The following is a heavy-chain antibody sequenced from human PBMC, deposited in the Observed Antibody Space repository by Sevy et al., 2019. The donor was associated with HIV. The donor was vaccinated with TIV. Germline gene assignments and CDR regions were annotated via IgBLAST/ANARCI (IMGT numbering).Heavy chain of an antibody. CDR1: GDSMNTYY. J-gene: IGHJ5*02. V-gene: IGHV4-59*01. D-gene: IGHD2-8*02. Sequence: SETLSLTCTVTGDSMNTYYWAWIRQPPGKSLEWVGYILYSGSTKYSPSLKSRVTMALDKSKNEVSLRLSSVTAADTAVYYSARLVPGDNWFDPWGQGRLVTVSS. CDR3: ARLVPGDNWFDP. CDR2: ILYSGST.